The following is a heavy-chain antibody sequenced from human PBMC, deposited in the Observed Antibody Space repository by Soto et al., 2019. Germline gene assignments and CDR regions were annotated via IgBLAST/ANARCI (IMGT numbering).Heavy chain of an antibody. CDR2: IYYSGST. V-gene: IGHV4-39*01. CDR3: ARQNPLSGESYGLGGYYFDS. Sequence: QLQLQESGPGLVKPSETLSLTCTVSGGSITSRNYYWGWIRQPPGKGLEWFGNIYYSGSTSYNPSLKGRVTISLDTSQNQLSPRLSSVTAADTAAYYCARQNPLSGESYGLGGYYFDSWGQGTLVTVSS. D-gene: IGHD5-18*01. CDR1: GGSITSRNYY. J-gene: IGHJ4*02.